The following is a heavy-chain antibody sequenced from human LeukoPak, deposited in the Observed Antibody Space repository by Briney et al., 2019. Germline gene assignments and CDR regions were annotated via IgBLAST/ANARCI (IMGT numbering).Heavy chain of an antibody. D-gene: IGHD5-12*01. Sequence: SETLSLTCTVSGGSISSSSYNWGWIRQPPGKGLEWIGSIYYSGSTYYNPSLKSRVTISVDTSKNQFSVKLSSVTAAVTAVYYRARDPLATTGIVPWGQGTLVTVSS. J-gene: IGHJ5*02. CDR3: ARDPLATTGIVP. V-gene: IGHV4-39*07. CDR2: IYYSGST. CDR1: GGSISSSSYN.